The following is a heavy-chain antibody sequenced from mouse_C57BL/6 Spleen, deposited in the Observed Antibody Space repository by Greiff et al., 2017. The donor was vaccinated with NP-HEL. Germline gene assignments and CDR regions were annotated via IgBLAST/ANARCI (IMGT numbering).Heavy chain of an antibody. CDR1: GFNIKDDY. CDR2: IDPENGDT. CDR3: TTPYYYGSRPRYFDV. D-gene: IGHD1-1*01. Sequence: VQLQQSGAELVRPGASVKLSCTASGFNIKDDYMHWVKQRPEQGLEWIGWIDPENGDTEYASKFQGKATITADTSSNTAYLQLSSLTSEDTAVYYCTTPYYYGSRPRYFDVWGTGTTVTVSS. J-gene: IGHJ1*03. V-gene: IGHV14-4*01.